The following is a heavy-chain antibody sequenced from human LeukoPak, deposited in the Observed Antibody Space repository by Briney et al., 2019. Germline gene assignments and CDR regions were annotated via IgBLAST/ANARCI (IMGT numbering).Heavy chain of an antibody. CDR2: ISAYNGNT. D-gene: IGHD3-16*02. J-gene: IGHJ4*02. V-gene: IGHV1-18*01. CDR1: GYTFTSYG. CDR3: ARFNRGDYVWGSYRPFDY. Sequence: ASVKASCKASGYTFTSYGISWVRQAPGQGLEWMGWISAYNGNTNYAQKLQGRVTMTTDTSTSTAYMELRSLRSDDTAVYYCARFNRGDYVWGSYRPFDYWGQGTLVTVSS.